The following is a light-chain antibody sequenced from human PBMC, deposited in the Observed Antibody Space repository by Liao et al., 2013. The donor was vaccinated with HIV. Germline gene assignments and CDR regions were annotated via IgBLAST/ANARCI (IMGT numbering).Light chain of an antibody. Sequence: SYELAQPLSVSVALGQTARITCGGNNVGNKNVHWYQQRPGQAPVLVIYRDNNRPSGIPERFSGSVSGSSATLTISRVQAGDEADYYCQVWDSSTVVFGGGTNLIVL. CDR1: NVGNKN. V-gene: IGLV3-9*01. CDR2: RDN. CDR3: QVWDSSTVV. J-gene: IGLJ2*01.